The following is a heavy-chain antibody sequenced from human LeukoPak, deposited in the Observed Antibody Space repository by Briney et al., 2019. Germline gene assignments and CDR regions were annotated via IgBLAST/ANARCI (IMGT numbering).Heavy chain of an antibody. CDR1: GYTFTSYY. D-gene: IGHD3-22*01. CDR3: AREGSSGYSFDY. Sequence: GASVKVSCKASGYTFTSYYMHWVRQAPEQGLEWMGIINPSGGSTSYAQKFQGRVTMTRDTSTSTVYMELSSLRSEDTAVYYCAREGSSGYSFDYWGQGTLVTVSS. J-gene: IGHJ4*02. V-gene: IGHV1-46*01. CDR2: INPSGGST.